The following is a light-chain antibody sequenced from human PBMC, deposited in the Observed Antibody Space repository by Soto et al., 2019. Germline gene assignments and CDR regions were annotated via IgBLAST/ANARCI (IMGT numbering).Light chain of an antibody. Sequence: EIVLTQSPGTLSLSPGERATLSCRASQSVSSKLAWYQRKPGQGPRLLIYGASTRATGIAARISGSGSGTEFTLTISSLQSEDFAIYYCQQYNNRPWTFGQGTKVDIK. V-gene: IGKV3-15*01. CDR1: QSVSSK. CDR3: QQYNNRPWT. J-gene: IGKJ1*01. CDR2: GAS.